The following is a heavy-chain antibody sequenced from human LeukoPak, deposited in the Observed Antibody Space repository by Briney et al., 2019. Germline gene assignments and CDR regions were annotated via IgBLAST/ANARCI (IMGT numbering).Heavy chain of an antibody. D-gene: IGHD3/OR15-3a*01. V-gene: IGHV1-8*03. J-gene: IGHJ3*01. CDR2: VNPDTGNT. CDR1: GYSFTTFH. Sequence: ASVKVSCKAAGYSFTTFHINWVRQAPGQGPEWMGWVNPDTGNTGFAQKFQGRVTITQNSSVTTVYMELSSLTSEDTAVYYCTRRGLVAGIYDLVYGFDLWGQGTMVTVSS. CDR3: TRRGLVAGIYDLVYGFDL.